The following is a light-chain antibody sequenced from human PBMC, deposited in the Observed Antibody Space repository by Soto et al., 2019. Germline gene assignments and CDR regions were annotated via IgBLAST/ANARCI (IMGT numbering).Light chain of an antibody. CDR2: LGS. CDR1: HSLLNSNGYNY. Sequence: DIVMTQSPLSLPVAPGEPAAISFRSSHSLLNSNGYNYLDWYLQKPGQSPQLLIYLGSSRASGVPDRFSGSGSGTDFTLTISSLQPEDFATYYCQQYYRSSITFGQGTRLEIK. J-gene: IGKJ5*01. CDR3: QQYYRSSIT. V-gene: IGKV2-28*01.